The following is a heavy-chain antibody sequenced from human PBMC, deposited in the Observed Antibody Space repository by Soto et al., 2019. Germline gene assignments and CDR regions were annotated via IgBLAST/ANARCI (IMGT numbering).Heavy chain of an antibody. Sequence: SETLSLTCAVYGGSFSGYYWSWIRQPPGKGLEWIGEINHSGSTNYNPSLKSRVTISVDTSKNQFSLKLSSVTAADTAVYYCARGVDGDFWTVRHRYYFDYWGQGTLVTVSS. CDR3: ARGVDGDFWTVRHRYYFDY. V-gene: IGHV4-34*01. D-gene: IGHD3-3*01. CDR1: GGSFSGYY. CDR2: INHSGST. J-gene: IGHJ4*02.